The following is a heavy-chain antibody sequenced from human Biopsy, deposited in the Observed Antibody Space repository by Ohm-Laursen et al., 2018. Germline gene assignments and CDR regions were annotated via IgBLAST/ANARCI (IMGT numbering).Heavy chain of an antibody. CDR1: GDSLTSGPEN. D-gene: IGHD6-13*01. CDR2: IYSGGNT. J-gene: IGHJ5*02. Sequence: GTLSLTCTVSGDSLTSGPENWSWLRPSPGQGLEYIGFIYSGGNTNYTPSLKSRVTMSVATSKNQFSLILSSMTAADTAVYYCAREPRRAAVAYFDPWGQGTLVTVSS. V-gene: IGHV4-61*01. CDR3: AREPRRAAVAYFDP.